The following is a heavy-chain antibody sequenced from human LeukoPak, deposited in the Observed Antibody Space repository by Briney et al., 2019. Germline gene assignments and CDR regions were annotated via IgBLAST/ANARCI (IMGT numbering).Heavy chain of an antibody. CDR1: VYTFTDYY. D-gene: IGHD3-22*01. CDR2: VWPEDGES. V-gene: IGHV1-69-2*01. J-gene: IGHJ4*02. Sequence: VKVSCMVSVYTFTDYYMHWVQQAPGNGLEGMGLVWPEDGESIYAEQFQGRVTIHAVRSTDTDYMVPSSLSSEDPAVVYFATAYYYDSSGPCDYWGQGPLDSVSS. CDR3: ATAYYYDSSGPCDY.